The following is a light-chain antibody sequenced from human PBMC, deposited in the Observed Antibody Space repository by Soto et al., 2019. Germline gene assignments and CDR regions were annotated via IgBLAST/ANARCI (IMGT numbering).Light chain of an antibody. J-gene: IGLJ1*01. Sequence: QSALTQLASASGSPGQSITISCTGSSSDVGGYNYVSWYQQHPGKAPKLMIYEVSNRPSGVSNRFSGSKSGNTASLTISGLQAEDEADYYCSSYTSSSTLDVFGTGTKVTVL. CDR1: SSDVGGYNY. CDR2: EVS. CDR3: SSYTSSSTLDV. V-gene: IGLV2-14*01.